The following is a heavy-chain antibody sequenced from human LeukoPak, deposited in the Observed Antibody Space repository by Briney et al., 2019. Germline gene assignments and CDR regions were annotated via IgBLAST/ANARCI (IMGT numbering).Heavy chain of an antibody. J-gene: IGHJ4*02. CDR2: IYYSGST. V-gene: IGHV4-59*01. Sequence: PSETLSLTCTVSGGSISSYYWSWIRQPPGKGLEWIGYIYYSGSTNYNPSLKSRVTMSADTSKNQFSLRLSSVTAADMAVYYCARDKRGDGYGDFDYWGQGTLVTVSS. CDR3: ARDKRGDGYGDFDY. CDR1: GGSISSYY. D-gene: IGHD5-24*01.